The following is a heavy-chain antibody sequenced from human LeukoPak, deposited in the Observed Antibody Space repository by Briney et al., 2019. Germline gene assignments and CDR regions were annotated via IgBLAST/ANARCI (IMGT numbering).Heavy chain of an antibody. V-gene: IGHV4-59*01. CDR3: ARGGGLKSGDYFDY. CDR2: IYYSGST. Sequence: SETLSLTCTVSGGSISSYFWSWIRQSPGKGLEWIGYIYYSGSTSYNPSLMSRVTISVDTSKNHFSLRLTSVTAADTAVYYCARGGGLKSGDYFDYWGQGPLVTVSS. J-gene: IGHJ4*02. D-gene: IGHD5-24*01. CDR1: GGSISSYF.